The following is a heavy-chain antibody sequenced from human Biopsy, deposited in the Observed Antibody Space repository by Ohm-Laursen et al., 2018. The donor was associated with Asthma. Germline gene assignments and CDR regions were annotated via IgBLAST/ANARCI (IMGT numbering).Heavy chain of an antibody. D-gene: IGHD6-6*01. Sequence: SDTLSLTCIVSGDAMSTSGSYWGWTRQSPGKGLEWIGSIYYSGRTYYNPSLESRVTISADTSKNHFSLKVTSVTAADTAVYYCARAVSSSSYWYFDLWGRGDLVTVSS. CDR2: IYYSGRT. CDR1: GDAMSTSGSY. CDR3: ARAVSSSSYWYFDL. V-gene: IGHV4-39*02. J-gene: IGHJ2*01.